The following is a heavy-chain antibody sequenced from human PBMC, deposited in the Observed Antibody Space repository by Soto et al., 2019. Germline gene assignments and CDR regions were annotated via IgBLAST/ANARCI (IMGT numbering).Heavy chain of an antibody. D-gene: IGHD2-2*02. CDR3: ARLACSTTRCFTYFDY. Sequence: SETLSLTCTVSGGSISSSSYYWGWIRQPPGKGLEWIGSIYYSGSTYYNPSLKSRFTISVDTSKNQFSLKLSSVTAADTAVYYCARLACSTTRCFTYFDYWGQGALVTVSS. CDR1: GGSISSSSYY. CDR2: IYYSGST. J-gene: IGHJ4*02. V-gene: IGHV4-39*01.